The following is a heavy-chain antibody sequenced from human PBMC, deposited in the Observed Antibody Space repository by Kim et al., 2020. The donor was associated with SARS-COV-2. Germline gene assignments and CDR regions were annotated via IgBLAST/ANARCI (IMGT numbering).Heavy chain of an antibody. Sequence: ASVKVSCKASGYTFTSYGISWVRQAPGQGLEWMGWISAYNGNTNYAQKLQGRVTMTTDTSTSTAYMELRSLRSDDTAVYYCARDYVAYYDSPLSDYWGQGTLVTVSS. D-gene: IGHD3-22*01. CDR1: GYTFTSYG. CDR2: ISAYNGNT. CDR3: ARDYVAYYDSPLSDY. V-gene: IGHV1-18*01. J-gene: IGHJ4*02.